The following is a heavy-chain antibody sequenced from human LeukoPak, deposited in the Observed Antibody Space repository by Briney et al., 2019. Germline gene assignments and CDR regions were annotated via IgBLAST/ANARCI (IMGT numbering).Heavy chain of an antibody. Sequence: GGSLRLSCAASGFTFSDYGMHWVRQAPGKGLGWVAVISYDGSNKNYADSVKGRFSISRDNSENSVYLQMNSLRAEDTAVYYCAKDGRWAGGIAVAGPDYGGQGTLVTVSS. CDR3: AKDGRWAGGIAVAGPDY. CDR2: ISYDGSNK. D-gene: IGHD6-19*01. J-gene: IGHJ4*02. V-gene: IGHV3-30*18. CDR1: GFTFSDYG.